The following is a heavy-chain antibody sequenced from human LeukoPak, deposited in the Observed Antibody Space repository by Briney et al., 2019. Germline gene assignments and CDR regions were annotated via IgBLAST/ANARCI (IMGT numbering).Heavy chain of an antibody. Sequence: PGGSLRLSCVASGFPFSTQSMNWVRQAPGKGLEWVSYIMSSGSVIKYADSVKGRFTISRDNAKNSLYLQMNSLRAEDTAVYSCARLTVTKYDYWGQGTLVTVSS. V-gene: IGHV3-48*04. D-gene: IGHD4-17*01. CDR3: ARLTVTKYDY. J-gene: IGHJ4*02. CDR2: IMSSGSVI. CDR1: GFPFSTQS.